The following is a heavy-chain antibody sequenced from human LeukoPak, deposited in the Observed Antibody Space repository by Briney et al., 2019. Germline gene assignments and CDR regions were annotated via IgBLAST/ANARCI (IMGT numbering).Heavy chain of an antibody. V-gene: IGHV3-23*01. CDR2: ISDSGGST. CDR1: GFTFSSYV. D-gene: IGHD6-13*01. Sequence: GGSLRLSCAASGFTFSSYVMSWVRQAPGKGLEWVSAISDSGGSTYYADSVKGRFTISRDNSKNTLYLQMNSLRAEDTAVYYCATSLHSSSWSGYWGQGTLVTVSS. J-gene: IGHJ4*02. CDR3: ATSLHSSSWSGY.